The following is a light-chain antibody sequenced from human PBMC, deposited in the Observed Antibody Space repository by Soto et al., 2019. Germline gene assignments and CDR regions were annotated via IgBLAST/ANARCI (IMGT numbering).Light chain of an antibody. J-gene: IGKJ1*01. Sequence: AIRMTQSPSSLSASTGDRVTITCRASQGISSYLAWYQQKPGKAPKLLIYAAYNLQSGVPSRFSGSGSGTDFTLTISCLQSEVFATYYCHQYYSYPRTFGQGTKVEIK. V-gene: IGKV1-8*01. CDR3: HQYYSYPRT. CDR2: AAY. CDR1: QGISSY.